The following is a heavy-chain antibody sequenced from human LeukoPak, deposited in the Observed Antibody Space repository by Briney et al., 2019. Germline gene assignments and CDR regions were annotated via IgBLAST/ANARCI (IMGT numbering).Heavy chain of an antibody. V-gene: IGHV3-64D*06. CDR1: GFTFSSHA. CDR2: INDNGGST. D-gene: IGHD1-7*01. Sequence: AGGSLRLSCAASGFTFSSHAMHWVRQAPGKGLEYVSVINDNGGSTYYADSVKGRFTISRDNSKNTLYLQMSSLRAEDTAIYYCVKVEGSTGVNYYFDYWGQGTLVTVSS. CDR3: VKVEGSTGVNYYFDY. J-gene: IGHJ4*02.